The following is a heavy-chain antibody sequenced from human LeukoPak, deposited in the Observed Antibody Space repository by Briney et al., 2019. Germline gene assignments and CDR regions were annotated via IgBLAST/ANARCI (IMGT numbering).Heavy chain of an antibody. CDR3: AGVGSVAGSLGADY. D-gene: IGHD6-19*01. V-gene: IGHV1-8*01. CDR2: MNLNSGNT. Sequence: ASVTVSFTASGYTFTSYDINWVRQATGQGLEWMGWMNLNSGNTGYAQKFQGRVTMTRNTSISTAYMELSSLRSEDTAVYYCAGVGSVAGSLGADYWGQGTLVTVSS. CDR1: GYTFTSYD. J-gene: IGHJ4*02.